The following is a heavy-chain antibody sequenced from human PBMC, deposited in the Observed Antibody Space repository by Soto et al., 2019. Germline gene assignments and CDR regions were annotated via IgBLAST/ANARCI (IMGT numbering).Heavy chain of an antibody. J-gene: IGHJ4*02. D-gene: IGHD3-3*01. CDR1: GGSISSSSYY. Sequence: SETLSLTCTVSGGSISSSSYYWGWIRQPPGKGLEWIGSIYYSGSTYYNPSLKSRVTISVDTSKNQFSLKLSSVTAADTAVYYCASLTYYDFWSGYYTGAYWGQGTLVTVSS. CDR3: ASLTYYDFWSGYYTGAY. V-gene: IGHV4-39*01. CDR2: IYYSGST.